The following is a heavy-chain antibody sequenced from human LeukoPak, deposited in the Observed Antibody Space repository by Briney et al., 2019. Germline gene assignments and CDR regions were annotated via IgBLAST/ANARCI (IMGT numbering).Heavy chain of an antibody. Sequence: RGESLKISCKGSGYSFTSYWIGWVRQMPGKGLEWMGIIYAGDSDTRYSPSFQGQVTISADKSISTAYLQWSSLKASDTAMYYCARARGITFGGVIDSPYYFDYWGQGTLVTVSS. J-gene: IGHJ4*02. D-gene: IGHD3-16*02. V-gene: IGHV5-51*01. CDR1: GYSFTSYW. CDR2: IYAGDSDT. CDR3: ARARGITFGGVIDSPYYFDY.